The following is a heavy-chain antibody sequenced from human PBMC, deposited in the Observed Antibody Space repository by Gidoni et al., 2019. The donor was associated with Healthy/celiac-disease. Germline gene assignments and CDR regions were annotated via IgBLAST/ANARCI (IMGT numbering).Heavy chain of an antibody. J-gene: IGHJ4*02. CDR2: INHSGST. CDR3: ARVKKRFTVTTCFDY. V-gene: IGHV4-34*01. D-gene: IGHD4-17*01. CDR1: GGSFSGYY. Sequence: QVQLQQWGAGLLKPSETLSLTCAVYGGSFSGYYWVWIRQPPGKGLEWIGEINHSGSTNYNPSLKSRVTISVDTSKNQFSLKLSSVTAADTAVYYCARVKKRFTVTTCFDYWGQGTLVTVSS.